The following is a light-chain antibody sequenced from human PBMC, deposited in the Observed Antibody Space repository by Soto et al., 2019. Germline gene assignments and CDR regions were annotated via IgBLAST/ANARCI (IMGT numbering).Light chain of an antibody. Sequence: QSVLTQPPSVSGAPGQRVTISSTGSNSDIGAGYDVHWYQQLPGTAPKLVIYANNNRPSGVPDRFSASKSGTSASLAITGLQADDEADYYCQSYDSSLRGVFGTGTKLAVL. J-gene: IGLJ1*01. V-gene: IGLV1-40*01. CDR1: NSDIGAGYD. CDR3: QSYDSSLRGV. CDR2: ANN.